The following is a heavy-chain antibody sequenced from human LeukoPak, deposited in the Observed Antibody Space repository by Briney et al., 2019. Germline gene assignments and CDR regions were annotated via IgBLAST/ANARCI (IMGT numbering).Heavy chain of an antibody. CDR3: ARLDFRDGHYVFWY. D-gene: IGHD3-3*01. Sequence: SETLSLTCAVYGGSFSSYYWSWIRQPPGKELEWIGYIYYSGSTNYNPSLKSRVSISVDTSESQFSLILRSVTAADTAVYYCARLDFRDGHYVFWYWGQGTVVTVSS. CDR1: GGSFSSYY. J-gene: IGHJ4*02. CDR2: IYYSGST. V-gene: IGHV4-59*08.